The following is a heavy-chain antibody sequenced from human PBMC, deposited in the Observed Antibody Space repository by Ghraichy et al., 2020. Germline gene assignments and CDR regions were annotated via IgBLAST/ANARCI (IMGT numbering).Heavy chain of an antibody. CDR2: IYPGDSDT. J-gene: IGHJ6*02. CDR1: GYSFTSYW. V-gene: IGHV5-51*01. CDR3: ARSMLVVPAPPTYYYYYYGMDV. D-gene: IGHD2-2*01. Sequence: GESLNISCKGSGYSFTSYWIGWVRQMPGKGLEWMGIIYPGDSDTRYSPSFQGQVTISADKSISTAYLQWSSLKASDTAMYYCARSMLVVPAPPTYYYYYYGMDVWGQGTTVTVSS.